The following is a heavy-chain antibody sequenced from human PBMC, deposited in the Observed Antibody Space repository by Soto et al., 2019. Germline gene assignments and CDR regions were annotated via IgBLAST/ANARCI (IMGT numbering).Heavy chain of an antibody. CDR1: GGSISSGDYY. J-gene: IGHJ5*02. D-gene: IGHD4-17*01. Sequence: SETLSLTCTVSGGSISSGDYYWSWIRQPPGKGLEWIGYIYYSGSTYYNPSLKSRVTISVDTSKNQIYLKLSSVTAADTAVYYCASYGDYANWFDPWGQGTLVTVSS. CDR2: IYYSGST. CDR3: ASYGDYANWFDP. V-gene: IGHV4-30-4*01.